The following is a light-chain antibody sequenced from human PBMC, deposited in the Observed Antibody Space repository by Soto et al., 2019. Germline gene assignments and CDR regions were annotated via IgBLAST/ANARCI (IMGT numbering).Light chain of an antibody. J-gene: IGKJ4*01. Sequence: DIVMTQSPDSLAGSLGERATINCKSSQSVLYSSNNKNYLAWYQQKPGQPPKLLIYWASTRESGVPDRFSGSGSGTDFTLTISSLQAEDVAVYYCQQYYSTPLTFGGGTRWISN. CDR2: WAS. CDR1: QSVLYSSNNKNY. V-gene: IGKV4-1*01. CDR3: QQYYSTPLT.